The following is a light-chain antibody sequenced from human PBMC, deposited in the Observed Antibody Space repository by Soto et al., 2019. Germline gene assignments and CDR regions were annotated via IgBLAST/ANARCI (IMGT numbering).Light chain of an antibody. CDR2: WAS. CDR1: RTLFYPSNNKTY. Sequence: IVMTQSPKYLAVSLGERATINCKSNRTLFYPSNNKTYLAWYQQKAGQPPKLLIYWASMRESGVPDRFSGSGSGTDFTLTISSLQAEDVAIFYCQQYYNTPYTFGQGTKVDI. CDR3: QQYYNTPYT. V-gene: IGKV4-1*01. J-gene: IGKJ2*01.